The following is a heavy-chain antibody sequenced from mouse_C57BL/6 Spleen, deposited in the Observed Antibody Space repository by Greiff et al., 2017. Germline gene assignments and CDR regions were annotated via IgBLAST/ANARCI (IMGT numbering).Heavy chain of an antibody. CDR2: IYPGDGDT. CDR3: ARSTTVVADDY. Sequence: VQLQQSGAELVKPGASVKISCKASGYAFSSYWMNWVKQRPGKGLEWIGQIYPGDGDTNYNGKFKGKATLTADKSSSTAYMQLSSLTSEDSAVYFCARSTTVVADDYLGQGTTLTVSS. CDR1: GYAFSSYW. D-gene: IGHD1-1*01. V-gene: IGHV1-80*01. J-gene: IGHJ2*01.